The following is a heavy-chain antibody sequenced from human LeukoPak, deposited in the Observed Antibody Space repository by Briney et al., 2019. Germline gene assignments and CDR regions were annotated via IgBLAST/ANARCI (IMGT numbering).Heavy chain of an antibody. Sequence: RAGGSLRLSCAASGFTFSSYGMHWVRQAPGKGLEWVAVISYDGSNKYYADSVKGRFTISRDNSKNTLYLQMNSLRAEDTAVYYCAKGYSISELLWFGEEYYYYYMDVWGKGTTVTISS. CDR2: ISYDGSNK. J-gene: IGHJ6*03. CDR3: AKGYSISELLWFGEEYYYYYMDV. V-gene: IGHV3-30*18. CDR1: GFTFSSYG. D-gene: IGHD3-10*01.